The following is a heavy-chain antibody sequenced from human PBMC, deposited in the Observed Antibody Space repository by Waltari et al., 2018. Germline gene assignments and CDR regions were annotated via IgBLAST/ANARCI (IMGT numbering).Heavy chain of an antibody. D-gene: IGHD6-13*01. J-gene: IGHJ6*03. V-gene: IGHV3-9*01. CDR1: GFTFEAYA. Sequence: EVQLVESGGGLVESGRSLRLSRAATGFTFEAYAMHLVRQATGKGLEWVAGMSWNRGSIGYADSVKGRFAISRDNAKNSLYLQMNSLRAEYTALYYCAKERQQVGPYYYYMDVWGKVTTVTVSS. CDR3: AKERQQVGPYYYYMDV. CDR2: MSWNRGSI.